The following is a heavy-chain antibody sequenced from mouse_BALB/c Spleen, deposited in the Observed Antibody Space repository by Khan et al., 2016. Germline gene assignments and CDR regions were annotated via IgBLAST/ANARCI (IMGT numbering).Heavy chain of an antibody. D-gene: IGHD1-1*01. CDR1: GYTFTSYW. J-gene: IGHJ4*01. CDR2: IAPGSGST. CDR3: AREVTVPLMDY. V-gene: IGHV1S41*01. Sequence: DLVKPGASVKLSCKASGYTFTSYWINWIKQRPGQGLEWIGRIAPGSGSTYYNEMFKGKATLTVDTSSSTAYIHLSSLSSEDSAVXFCAREVTVPLMDYWGQGTSVTVSS.